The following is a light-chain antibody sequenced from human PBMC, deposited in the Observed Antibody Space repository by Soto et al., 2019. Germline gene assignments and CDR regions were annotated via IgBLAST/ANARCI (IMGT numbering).Light chain of an antibody. CDR2: GAS. CDR1: QSVSTSY. J-gene: IGKJ1*01. V-gene: IGKV3-20*01. CDR3: QQYASSPWT. Sequence: EIVLTQSPGTLSLSPGERATLSCRASQSVSTSYLAWYQQKPGQAPRLLIYGASSRATGIPDRFCGSGSGTDFTLTISGLEPGDFAVYFCQQYASSPWTFGPGTKVDIK.